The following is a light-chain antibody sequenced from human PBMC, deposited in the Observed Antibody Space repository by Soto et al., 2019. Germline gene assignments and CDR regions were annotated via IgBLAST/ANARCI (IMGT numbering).Light chain of an antibody. V-gene: IGKV3-11*01. CDR1: QSVTTY. CDR2: DAS. Sequence: EIVLTQSPATLSLSPGERATLSCRASQSVTTYLAWYQQKPGQAPRLLIYDASSRATGIPARSSGSGSGTNFTLTISSLEPEDFAFYYCLQRSNWPPLLSFGGGTKVDIK. CDR3: LQRSNWPPLLS. J-gene: IGKJ4*01.